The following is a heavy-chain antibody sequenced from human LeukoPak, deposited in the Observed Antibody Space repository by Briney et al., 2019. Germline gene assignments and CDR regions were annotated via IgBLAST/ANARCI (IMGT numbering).Heavy chain of an antibody. CDR1: GFTFDDYS. CDR2: LGWNGDII. J-gene: IGHJ4*02. D-gene: IGHD6-13*01. V-gene: IGHV3-9*01. Sequence: GGSLRLSCAASGFTFDDYSMHWVRHSPGKGLEWLSGLGWNGDIIDYADSVKGRFTISRDNAKNSLYLQMDSLKTEDTALYYCAKGSLIAASGTLFDFWGQGTRVTVSS. CDR3: AKGSLIAASGTLFDF.